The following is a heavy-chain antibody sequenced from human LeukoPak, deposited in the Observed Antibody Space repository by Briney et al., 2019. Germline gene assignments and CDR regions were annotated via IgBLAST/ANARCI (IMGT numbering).Heavy chain of an antibody. Sequence: ASVKVSCKASGYTFTSYAMNWVRRAPGQGLEWMGLINTNTGNPTYAQGFTGRFVFSLDTSVSTAYLQISSLKAEDTAVYYCARETYYYDSSGYFNWFDPWGQGTLVTVSS. CDR3: ARETYYYDSSGYFNWFDP. CDR2: INTNTGNP. J-gene: IGHJ5*02. V-gene: IGHV7-4-1*02. D-gene: IGHD3-22*01. CDR1: GYTFTSYA.